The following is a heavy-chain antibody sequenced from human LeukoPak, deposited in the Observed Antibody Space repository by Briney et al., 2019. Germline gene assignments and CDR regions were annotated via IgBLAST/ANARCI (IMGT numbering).Heavy chain of an antibody. D-gene: IGHD4/OR15-4a*01. CDR2: IKSKSAGGTT. Sequence: GGSLRLSCAATGFTFSDAWMTWLRQAPRKGLEWVGRIKSKSAGGTTEYAAPVKRRFTISRDDSKDTLFLQMNSLKTEDTAMYYCTADVPTMVAQIDYWGQGTRVTVSS. J-gene: IGHJ4*02. CDR1: GFTFSDAW. CDR3: TADVPTMVAQIDY. V-gene: IGHV3-15*01.